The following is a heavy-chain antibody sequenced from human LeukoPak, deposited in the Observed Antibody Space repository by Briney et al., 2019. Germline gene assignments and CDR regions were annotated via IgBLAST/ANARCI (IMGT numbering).Heavy chain of an antibody. CDR3: AKAPGGYGSYYFDY. Sequence: GGSPRLSCAASGFTFDDYAMDWVRHAPGKGLEWLSLISGDGGSTYCADSVKGRFTISRDNSKNSLYLQMNSLRTEDTALYYCAKAPGGYGSYYFDYWGQGTLVTVSS. J-gene: IGHJ4*02. V-gene: IGHV3-43*02. CDR2: ISGDGGST. CDR1: GFTFDDYA. D-gene: IGHD3-10*01.